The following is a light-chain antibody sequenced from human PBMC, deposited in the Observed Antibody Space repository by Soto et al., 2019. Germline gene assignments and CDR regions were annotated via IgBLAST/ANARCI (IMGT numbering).Light chain of an antibody. V-gene: IGLV2-8*01. Sequence: QSALTQPPSASGSAGQSVTISCTGTSSDIGSYGYVAWYQQHPGKAPKLMIYEVSKRPAGVPDRFSGSKSGNTASLTVSGLQAEDEADYYCSSFGDSSSLGVFGGGTKLTVL. CDR1: SSDIGSYGY. J-gene: IGLJ3*02. CDR2: EVS. CDR3: SSFGDSSSLGV.